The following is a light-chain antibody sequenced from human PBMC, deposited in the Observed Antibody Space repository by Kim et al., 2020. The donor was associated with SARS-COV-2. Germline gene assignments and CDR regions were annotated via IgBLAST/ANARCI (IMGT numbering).Light chain of an antibody. J-gene: IGKJ1*01. CDR1: ESVSSGY. CDR3: RQYGSSPWT. V-gene: IGKV3D-20*01. CDR2: DAS. Sequence: EIVLTQSPATLSLSPGERATLSCGASESVSSGYLAWYQQKPGLAPRLLIYDASNRATGIPDRFSGSGSGTDFSLTISRLEPEDFAVYFCRQYGSSPWTFGQGTKVDIK.